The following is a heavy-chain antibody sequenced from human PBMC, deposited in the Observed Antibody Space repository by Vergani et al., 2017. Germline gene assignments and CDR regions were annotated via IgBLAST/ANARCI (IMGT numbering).Heavy chain of an antibody. V-gene: IGHV3-11*06. CDR3: ARDVRGSSSPPNY. CDR1: GFTFSDYY. J-gene: IGHJ4*02. D-gene: IGHD6-6*01. Sequence: QVQLVESGGGLVKPGGSLRLSCAASGFTFSDYYMSWIRQAPGKGLEWVSYISSSSSYTNYADSVKGRFTISRDNAKNSLYLQMNSLRDEDTAVYYCARDVRGSSSPPNYWGQGTLVTVSS. CDR2: ISSSSSYT.